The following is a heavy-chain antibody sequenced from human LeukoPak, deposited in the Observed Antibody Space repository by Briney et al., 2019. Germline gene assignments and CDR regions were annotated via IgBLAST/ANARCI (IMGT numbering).Heavy chain of an antibody. V-gene: IGHV4-34*01. CDR2: INHRGSP. CDR3: ARSTPLYYDSSGYFFVRYFDL. D-gene: IGHD3-22*01. J-gene: IGHJ2*01. Sequence: PSETLSLTCAVYGGSFSGYYWSWLRQPPGKGLKGMEEINHRGSPNYISSAKRPVTISVDTSKDQFSLKLSSVTAADTAVYYCARSTPLYYDSSGYFFVRYFDLGGRGTLVTVSS. CDR1: GGSFSGYY.